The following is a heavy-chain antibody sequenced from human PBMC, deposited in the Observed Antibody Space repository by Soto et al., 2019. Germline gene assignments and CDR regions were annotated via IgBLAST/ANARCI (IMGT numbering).Heavy chain of an antibody. Sequence: PGGSLRLSCAASGFTFSSYSMNWVRQAPGKGLEWVSSISSSSSYIYYADSVRGRFTISRDNAKNSLYLQMNSLRAEDTAVYYCARDLEQWLVGYYYGVDVWGQGTTVTVSS. CDR2: ISSSSSYI. J-gene: IGHJ6*02. CDR3: ARDLEQWLVGYYYGVDV. D-gene: IGHD6-19*01. V-gene: IGHV3-21*01. CDR1: GFTFSSYS.